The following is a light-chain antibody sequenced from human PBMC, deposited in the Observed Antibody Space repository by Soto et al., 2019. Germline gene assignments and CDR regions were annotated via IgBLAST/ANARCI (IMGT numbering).Light chain of an antibody. Sequence: LLTQSPATLSVSPGQRVTLSCRASQSISSYLAWYQQRPGQPSRLLIYDASNRATGIPARFSGSGSGTDFTLTISSLEPEDFAVYYCQQRSNWPLTFGGGTKVDIK. J-gene: IGKJ4*01. CDR3: QQRSNWPLT. CDR1: QSISSY. CDR2: DAS. V-gene: IGKV3-11*01.